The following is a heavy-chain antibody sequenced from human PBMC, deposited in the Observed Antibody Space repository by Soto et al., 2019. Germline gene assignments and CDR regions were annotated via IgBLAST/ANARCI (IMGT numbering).Heavy chain of an antibody. J-gene: IGHJ5*02. Sequence: QVQLQESGPGLVKPSETLSLTCTVSGGSVSSGSYYWSWIRQPPGKGLEWIGDIYYSGSTNYNPSLRIRVPISVDTSKNQFSLKLSSVTAADTAVYDWARAFSSIWYLHGEPTENWFDPWGQGTLVTVSS. CDR3: ARAFSSIWYLHGEPTENWFDP. D-gene: IGHD6-13*01. V-gene: IGHV4-61*01. CDR2: IYYSGST. CDR1: GGSVSSGSYY.